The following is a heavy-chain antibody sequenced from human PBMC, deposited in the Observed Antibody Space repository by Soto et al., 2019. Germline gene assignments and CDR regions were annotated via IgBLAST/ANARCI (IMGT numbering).Heavy chain of an antibody. CDR3: ARQLANYFDY. J-gene: IGHJ4*02. D-gene: IGHD6-13*01. CDR1: GFTFSSSD. CDR2: ISAGGGRT. V-gene: IGHV3-23*01. Sequence: EVQLLESGGGLVQPGGSLRLSCAASGFTFSSSDMSWVRQAPGKGLEWVSAISAGGGRTYYADSVKGRFNISRDNSKNTQYLQTNSLRVEDTAIYYCARQLANYFDYWGQGTLVTVSS.